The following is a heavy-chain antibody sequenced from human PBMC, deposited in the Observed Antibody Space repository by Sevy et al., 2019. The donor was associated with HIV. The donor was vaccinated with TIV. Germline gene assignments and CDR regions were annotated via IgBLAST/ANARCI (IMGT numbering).Heavy chain of an antibody. V-gene: IGHV3-23*01. Sequence: GGSLRFSCAASGFSFNLYAMTWVRQAPGKGLEWVSTISVSGGSTYYADSVKGQFTISRDNSKNTLYLQMNSLRAEDTAVYYCAKDHDNNWFDPWGQGTLVTVSS. CDR3: AKDHDNNWFDP. CDR2: ISVSGGST. CDR1: GFSFNLYA. J-gene: IGHJ5*02. D-gene: IGHD3-9*01.